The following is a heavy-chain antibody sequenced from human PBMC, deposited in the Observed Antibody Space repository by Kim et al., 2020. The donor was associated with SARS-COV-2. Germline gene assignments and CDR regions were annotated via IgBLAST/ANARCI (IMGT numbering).Heavy chain of an antibody. V-gene: IGHV4-39*01. J-gene: IGHJ4*02. CDR3: ASNYYDSSGYSFLGDY. CDR2: IYYSGST. D-gene: IGHD3-22*01. Sequence: SETLSLTCTVSGGSISSSSYYWGWIRQPPGKGLEWIGCIYYSGSTYYNPSLKSRVTISVDTSKNQFSLKLSSVTAADTAVYYCASNYYDSSGYSFLGDYWGQGTLVTVSS. CDR1: GGSISSSSYY.